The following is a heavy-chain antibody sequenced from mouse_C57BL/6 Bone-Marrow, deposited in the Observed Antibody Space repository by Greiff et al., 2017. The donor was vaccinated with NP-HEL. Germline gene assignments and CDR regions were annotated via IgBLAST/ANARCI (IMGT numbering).Heavy chain of an antibody. CDR3: ATPIYDYGSSYGDYYAMDY. J-gene: IGHJ4*01. V-gene: IGHV1-64*01. Sequence: QVHVKQSGAELVKPGASVKLSCKASGYTFTSYWMHWVKQRPGQGLEWIGMIHPNSGSTNYNEKFKSKATLTVDKSSSTAYMQLSSLTSEDSAVYYCATPIYDYGSSYGDYYAMDYWGQGTSVTVSS. CDR2: IHPNSGST. D-gene: IGHD1-1*01. CDR1: GYTFTSYW.